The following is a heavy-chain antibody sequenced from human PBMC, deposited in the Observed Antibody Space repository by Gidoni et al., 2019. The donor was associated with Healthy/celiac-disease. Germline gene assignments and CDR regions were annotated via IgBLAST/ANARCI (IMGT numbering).Heavy chain of an antibody. D-gene: IGHD2-2*01. CDR2: ISSSSSYT. Sequence: QVQLVESGGGLVKPGGSLRLSCAASGFTFCDYYMGWIRQAPGKGLEWVSYISSSSSYTNYADSVKGRFTISRDNAKNSLYLQMNSLRAEDTAVYYCARGPADCSSTSCYGSLDYWGQGTLVTVSS. V-gene: IGHV3-11*06. CDR1: GFTFCDYY. CDR3: ARGPADCSSTSCYGSLDY. J-gene: IGHJ4*02.